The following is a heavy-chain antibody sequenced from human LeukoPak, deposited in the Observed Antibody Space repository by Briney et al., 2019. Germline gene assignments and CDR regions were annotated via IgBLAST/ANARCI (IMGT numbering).Heavy chain of an antibody. V-gene: IGHV1-3*01. CDR3: ARDWVGYSYGPMTDFDY. J-gene: IGHJ4*02. CDR1: GYSFATFA. CDR2: INPDNGHT. Sequence: GASVKVSCKASGYSFATFAIHWVRQAPGQRLEWMGWINPDNGHTKYSEKLQGRVTMTSDTSATTAYMELSSLRSEDTAVYYCARDWVGYSYGPMTDFDYWGQGTLVTVSS. D-gene: IGHD5-18*01.